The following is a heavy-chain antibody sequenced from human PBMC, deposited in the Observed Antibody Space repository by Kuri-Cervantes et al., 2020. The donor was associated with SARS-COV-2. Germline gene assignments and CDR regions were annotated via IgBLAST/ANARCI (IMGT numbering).Heavy chain of an antibody. Sequence: GESLKISCAASGFTFSNNWMSWVRQAPGKGLEWVAHIKQDGGGTYYVDSVKGRFSISRDDAKNSLFLQMNNLRAEDTAVYFCARDLGYCTNTNCYTRLDSWGQGTLVTVSS. CDR2: IKQDGGGT. D-gene: IGHD2-2*02. V-gene: IGHV3-7*03. CDR1: GFTFSNNW. CDR3: ARDLGYCTNTNCYTRLDS. J-gene: IGHJ4*02.